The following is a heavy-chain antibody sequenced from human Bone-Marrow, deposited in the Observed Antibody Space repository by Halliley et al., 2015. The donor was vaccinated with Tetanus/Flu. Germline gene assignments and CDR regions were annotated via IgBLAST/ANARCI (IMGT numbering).Heavy chain of an antibody. CDR3: ASSSSGSYDY. V-gene: IGHV3-53*01. D-gene: IGHD1-26*01. CDR1: EFTVSSNY. CDR2: IYSGGNT. J-gene: IGHJ4*02. Sequence: QLVQSGGGLIQSGGSLRLSCAASEFTVSSNYMSWVRQAPGRGLEWVSLIYSGGNTYYAGSVKGRFTISRDNSKNTVYLQMNSLRTEDSAVYYCASSSSGSYDYWGQGTLVTVTS.